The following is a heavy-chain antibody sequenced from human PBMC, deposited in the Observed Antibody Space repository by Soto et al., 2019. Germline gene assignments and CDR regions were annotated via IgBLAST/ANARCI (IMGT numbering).Heavy chain of an antibody. D-gene: IGHD6-6*01. V-gene: IGHV1-69*04. J-gene: IGHJ6*03. CDR3: AREQLLYYYYYYMDV. CDR2: IIPILGIA. Sequence: ASVKVSCKASGGTFSSYTISWVRQAPGQGLEWMGRIIPILGIANYAQKFQGRVTITADKSTSTAYMELSSLRSEDTAVYYCAREQLLYYYYYYMDVWGKGTTVTVSS. CDR1: GGTFSSYT.